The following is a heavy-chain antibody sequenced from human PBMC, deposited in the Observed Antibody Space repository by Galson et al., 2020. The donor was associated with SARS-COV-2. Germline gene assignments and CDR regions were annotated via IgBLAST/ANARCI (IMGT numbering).Heavy chain of an antibody. CDR3: ARGLRNYYGSGSSHKWTWFEP. CDR2: INHSGTT. D-gene: IGHD3-10*01. J-gene: IGHJ5*02. V-gene: IGHV4-34*01. Sequence: SETLYLTCAVNGGSFTAYYWSWIRQPPGKGLEWIGEINHSGTTNYNPSLKSRVTMSIDLSKNHISVQLSSVTAADTAVYYCARGLRNYYGSGSSHKWTWFEPWGKGTLVNVSS. CDR1: GGSFTAYY.